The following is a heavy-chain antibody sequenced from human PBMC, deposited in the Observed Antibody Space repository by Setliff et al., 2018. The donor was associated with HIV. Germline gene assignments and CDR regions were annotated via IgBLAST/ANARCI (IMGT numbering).Heavy chain of an antibody. CDR2: FDHEEGKI. Sequence: ASVKVSCKVSGDTLIKLSIYWVRQAPGKGLEWMGGFDHEEGKIIYAQKFQGRVSTTEDTSTDTAYMDLSSLRSDDTAVYYCAAPSSVYIFGVLTPVSFDYWGQGTLVTVSS. J-gene: IGHJ4*02. V-gene: IGHV1-24*01. CDR3: AAPSSVYIFGVLTPVSFDY. D-gene: IGHD3-3*02. CDR1: GDTLIKLS.